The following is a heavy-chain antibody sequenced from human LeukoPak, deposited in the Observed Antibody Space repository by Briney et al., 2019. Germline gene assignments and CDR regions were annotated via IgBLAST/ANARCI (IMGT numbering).Heavy chain of an antibody. Sequence: SETLSLTCTVSGGSISSYYWSWIRQPPGKGLEWIGYIYYSGSTNYNPSLKSRVTISVDTSKNQFSLTLSSVTAADTAVYYCATLSEASGYSLNWGQGTLVTVSS. J-gene: IGHJ4*02. D-gene: IGHD5-12*01. CDR1: GGSISSYY. CDR3: ATLSEASGYSLN. V-gene: IGHV4-59*12. CDR2: IYYSGST.